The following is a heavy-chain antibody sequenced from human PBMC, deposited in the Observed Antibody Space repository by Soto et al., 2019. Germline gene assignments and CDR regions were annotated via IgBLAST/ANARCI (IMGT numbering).Heavy chain of an antibody. CDR1: GGSINNHH. J-gene: IGHJ5*02. V-gene: IGHV4-59*11. Sequence: SETLSLTCTVSGGSINNHHWSWVRQPPGRGLEWIGYIYSSGTTRYNPSLNSRVSISVDTSRNQFSLRLTSVTGADTAIYYCSKNRFAFNPWGQGTLVTVSS. CDR2: IYSSGTT. D-gene: IGHD3-3*01. CDR3: SKNRFAFNP.